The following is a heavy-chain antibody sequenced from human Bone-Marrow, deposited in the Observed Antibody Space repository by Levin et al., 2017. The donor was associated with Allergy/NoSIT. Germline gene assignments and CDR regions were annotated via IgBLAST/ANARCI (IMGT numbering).Heavy chain of an antibody. D-gene: IGHD3-3*01. V-gene: IGHV1-18*01. J-gene: IGHJ6*02. CDR3: ARGAKITIFGVVIFPYYGMDV. CDR1: GYTFTSYG. CDR2: ISAYNGNT. Sequence: ASVKVSCKASGYTFTSYGISWVRQAPGQGLEWMGWISAYNGNTNYAQKLQGRVTMTTDTSTSTAYMELRSLRSDDTAVYYCARGAKITIFGVVIFPYYGMDVWGQGTTVTVSS.